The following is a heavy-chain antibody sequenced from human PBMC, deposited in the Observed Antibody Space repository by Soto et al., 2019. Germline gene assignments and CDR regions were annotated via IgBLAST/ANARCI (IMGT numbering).Heavy chain of an antibody. J-gene: IGHJ6*02. CDR3: TSAYCGGDCYSDYYYYGMDV. D-gene: IGHD2-21*02. CDR2: IRSKANSYAT. Sequence: GGSLRLSCAASGFTFSGSAMHWVRQASGKGLEWVGRIRSKANSYATAYAASVKGRFTISGDDSKNTAYLQMNSLKTEDTAVYYCTSAYCGGDCYSDYYYYGMDVWGQGTTVTVSS. V-gene: IGHV3-73*01. CDR1: GFTFSGSA.